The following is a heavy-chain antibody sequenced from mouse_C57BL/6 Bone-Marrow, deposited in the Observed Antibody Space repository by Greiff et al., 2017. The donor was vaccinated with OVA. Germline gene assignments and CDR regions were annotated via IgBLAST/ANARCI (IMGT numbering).Heavy chain of an antibody. CDR3: ARSVTTETAYSFDY. D-gene: IGHD2-2*01. CDR1: GYTFTGYW. J-gene: IGHJ2*01. V-gene: IGHV1-9*01. Sequence: ESGAELMKPGASVKLSCKATGYTFTGYWIEWVKQRPGHGLEWIGEILPGSGSTNYNEKFKGKATFTADTSSNTAYMQLSSLTTEDSAIDYGARSVTTETAYSFDYWGQGTTLTVSS. CDR2: ILPGSGST.